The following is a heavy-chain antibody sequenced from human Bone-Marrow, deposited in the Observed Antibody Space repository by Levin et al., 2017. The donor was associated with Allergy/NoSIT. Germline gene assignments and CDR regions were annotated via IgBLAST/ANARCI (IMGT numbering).Heavy chain of an antibody. J-gene: IGHJ6*02. D-gene: IGHD3-10*01. CDR1: GFTFSSYE. CDR2: ISSSGSTI. CDR3: ARDRYYYGSGSVGYYYYGMDV. Sequence: GGSLRLSCAASGFTFSSYEMNWVRQAPGKGLEWVSYISSSGSTIYYADSVKGRFTISRDNAKNSLYLQMNSLRAEDTAVYYCARDRYYYGSGSVGYYYYGMDVWGQGTTVTVSS. V-gene: IGHV3-48*03.